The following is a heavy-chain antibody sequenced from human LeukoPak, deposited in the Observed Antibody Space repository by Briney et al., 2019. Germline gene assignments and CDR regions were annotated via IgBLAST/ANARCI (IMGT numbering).Heavy chain of an antibody. CDR1: GFTFSSYG. Sequence: PGGSLRLSCAASGFTFSSYGMHWVRQAPGKGLEWVAFIRYDGSNKFYADSVKGRFTISRDNSKNTLYLHMNSLRAEDTAVYYCAKADYDYVWGSYRSQWYFDYWGQGTLVTVSS. J-gene: IGHJ4*02. V-gene: IGHV3-30*02. D-gene: IGHD3-16*02. CDR2: IRYDGSNK. CDR3: AKADYDYVWGSYRSQWYFDY.